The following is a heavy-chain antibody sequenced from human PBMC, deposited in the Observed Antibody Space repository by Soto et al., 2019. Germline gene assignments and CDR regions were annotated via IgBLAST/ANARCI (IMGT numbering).Heavy chain of an antibody. D-gene: IGHD3-10*01. Sequence: GESLKISCKGSGYSFTNYWIGWVRQLPGKGLGWMGILYPGDSDTKYSPSFQGQVTISADKSISTAYLQWSSLEASDTAMYYCARVIYGSGTYASGNYYYGMDVWGQGTTVTVSS. J-gene: IGHJ6*02. CDR3: ARVIYGSGTYASGNYYYGMDV. CDR2: LYPGDSDT. V-gene: IGHV5-51*01. CDR1: GYSFTNYW.